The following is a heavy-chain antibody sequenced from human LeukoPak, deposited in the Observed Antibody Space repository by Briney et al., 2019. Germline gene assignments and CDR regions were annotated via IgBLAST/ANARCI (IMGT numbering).Heavy chain of an antibody. CDR2: IYTSGST. D-gene: IGHD3-22*01. V-gene: IGHV4-61*02. Sequence: SQTLSLTCIVSGASITSGTYYWTWIRQPAGKGLEWIGRIYTSGSTNYNPSLKSRVTISGDTSKNQFSLRLSSVTAADTAVYYCARASYSYDINGWVPFDYWGQGTLVTVSS. J-gene: IGHJ4*02. CDR1: GASITSGTYY. CDR3: ARASYSYDINGWVPFDY.